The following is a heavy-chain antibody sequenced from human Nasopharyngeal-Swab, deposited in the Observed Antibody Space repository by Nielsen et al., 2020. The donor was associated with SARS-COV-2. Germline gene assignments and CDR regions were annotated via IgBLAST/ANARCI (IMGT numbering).Heavy chain of an antibody. Sequence: VRQAPGKGLEWVAVISYEGSKKFFTDSVKGRFTISRDHSTKTLYLQMNSLRVEDTAVYYCARDSNGMDVWGQGTTVTVSS. CDR2: ISYEGSKK. D-gene: IGHD2/OR15-2a*01. J-gene: IGHJ6*02. V-gene: IGHV3-30*03. CDR3: ARDSNGMDV.